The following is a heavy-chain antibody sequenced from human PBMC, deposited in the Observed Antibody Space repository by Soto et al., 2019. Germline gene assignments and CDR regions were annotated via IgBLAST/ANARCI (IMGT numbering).Heavy chain of an antibody. V-gene: IGHV4-30-2*01. J-gene: IGHJ5*02. CDR3: ARYCSSTSCSANRWFDP. Sequence: LSRTCAVSGGSISSGGYSWSWIRQPPGKGLEWIGYIYHSGSTYYNPSLKSRVTISVDRSKNQFSLKLSSVTAADTAVYYCARYCSSTSCSANRWFDPWGQGTLVTVSS. CDR1: GGSISSGGYS. CDR2: IYHSGST. D-gene: IGHD2-2*01.